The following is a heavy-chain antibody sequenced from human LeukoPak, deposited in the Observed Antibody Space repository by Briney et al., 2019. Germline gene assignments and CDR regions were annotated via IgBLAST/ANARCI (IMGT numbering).Heavy chain of an antibody. CDR1: GFTFSINA. J-gene: IGHJ4*02. V-gene: IGHV3-23*01. CDR3: AKDIRTIFVDLDY. CDR2: ISGDSGGT. D-gene: IGHD3-3*01. Sequence: GGSLRLSCAVSGFTFSINAMSCDRQAPGKGLEWVSSISGDSGGTYYADSVKGRFTISRDNSKNTLYLQMNSLRAEDTAVYYCAKDIRTIFVDLDYRGQGTLVTVSS.